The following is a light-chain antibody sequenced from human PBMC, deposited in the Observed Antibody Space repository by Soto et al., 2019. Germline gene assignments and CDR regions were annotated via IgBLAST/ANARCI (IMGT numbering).Light chain of an antibody. J-gene: IGLJ1*01. CDR3: AAWDDSLNGYV. CDR2: DVN. Sequence: QSALTQPASVSGSPGQSITFSCTGTSSDVGSYDYVSWHQQHPGKAPKLIIYDVNNRPSGVPDRFSGSKSGTSASLAISGLQSEDEADYYCAAWDDSLNGYVFGTGTKLTVL. CDR1: SSDVGSYDY. V-gene: IGLV2-14*03.